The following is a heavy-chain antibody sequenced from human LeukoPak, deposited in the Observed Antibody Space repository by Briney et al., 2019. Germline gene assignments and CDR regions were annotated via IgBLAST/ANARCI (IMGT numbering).Heavy chain of an antibody. D-gene: IGHD4-17*01. J-gene: IGHJ4*02. CDR1: GGTFSSYA. CDR2: IIPIFGTA. CDR3: AREGGTDYGDYLRY. V-gene: IGHV1-69*13. Sequence: ASVKVSCKASGGTFSSYAISWVRPAPGQGLEWMGGIIPIFGTANYAQKFQSRVTITADESTSTAYMELSSLRSEDTAVYYCAREGGTDYGDYLRYWGQGTLVTVSS.